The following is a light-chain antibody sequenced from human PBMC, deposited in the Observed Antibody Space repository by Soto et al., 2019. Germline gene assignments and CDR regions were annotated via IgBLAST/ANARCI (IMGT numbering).Light chain of an antibody. V-gene: IGKV1-33*01. J-gene: IGKJ4*01. CDR1: QDITKY. CDR3: QQYHNLPLT. Sequence: DLQMTQSPSSLSASVGDRVTITCQASQDITKYVNWYLQKPGKAPKLLISAASNSETGVPSRFSGSGSVTHFTFTINSLQPEDIATYYCQQYHNLPLTFGGGTKVEIK. CDR2: AAS.